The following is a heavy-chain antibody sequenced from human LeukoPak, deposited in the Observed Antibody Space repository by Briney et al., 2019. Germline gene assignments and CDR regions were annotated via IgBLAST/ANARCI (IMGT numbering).Heavy chain of an antibody. CDR1: GGSISSYY. J-gene: IGHJ6*02. CDR3: ASTMVRGFYYYGMDV. D-gene: IGHD3-10*01. V-gene: IGHV4-59*08. Sequence: PSETLSLTCTVSGGSISSYYWSWIRQPPGRGLEWIGSIHYSGSTNYNPSLKSRVAISVDRSKNQFSLKLSTVTAADTAVYYCASTMVRGFYYYGMDVWGQGTTVTVSS. CDR2: IHYSGST.